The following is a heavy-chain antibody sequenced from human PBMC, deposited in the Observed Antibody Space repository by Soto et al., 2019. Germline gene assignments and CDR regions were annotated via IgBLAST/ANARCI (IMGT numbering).Heavy chain of an antibody. V-gene: IGHV3-23*01. CDR2: ISGRGETT. CDR3: AKGRGGSGSLTPRVDF. Sequence: EVHLLESWGGSVQPGGSLRPSCAASGFTFNNYAMTWVRQAPGKGLVWVSAISGRGETTSYADSVKGRFTVSRDGSKNTLYLQMSSLRAEDTALYYCAKGRGGSGSLTPRVDFWGQGTLVTVSS. D-gene: IGHD3-10*01. J-gene: IGHJ4*02. CDR1: GFTFNNYA.